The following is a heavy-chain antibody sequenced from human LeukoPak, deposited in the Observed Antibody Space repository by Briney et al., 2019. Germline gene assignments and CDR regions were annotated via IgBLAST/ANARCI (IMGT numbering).Heavy chain of an antibody. CDR3: ARQEWGYCSSTSCPFDY. D-gene: IGHD2-2*01. CDR2: IYPGDSDT. CDR1: GYSFTSYW. V-gene: IGHV5-51*01. Sequence: GESLKISCKGSGYSFTSYWIGWVRQMPVKGLEWMGIIYPGDSDTRYSPSFQGQVTISADKSISTAYLQWSSLKASDTAMYYCARQEWGYCSSTSCPFDYWGQGTLVTVSS. J-gene: IGHJ4*02.